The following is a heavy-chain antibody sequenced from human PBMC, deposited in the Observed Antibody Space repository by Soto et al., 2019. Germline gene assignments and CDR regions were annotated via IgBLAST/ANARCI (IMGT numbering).Heavy chain of an antibody. Sequence: KPSETLSLTCAVSGDFISSGYHWAWIRQPAGRGQEWVSSIYHTGTTYYNPSFMSRVTISGDTSKNPISLPLSSVPAPDSAVYSCARTDTVDYSPHCGQGNRVTVS. CDR2: IYHTGTT. J-gene: IGHJ4*02. CDR1: GDFISSGYH. CDR3: ARTDTVDYSPH. V-gene: IGHV4-38-2*01. D-gene: IGHD2-15*01.